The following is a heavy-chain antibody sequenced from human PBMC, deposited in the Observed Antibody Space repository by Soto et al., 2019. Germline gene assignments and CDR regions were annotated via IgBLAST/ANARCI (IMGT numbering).Heavy chain of an antibody. CDR3: ARAVGNYYGMDV. V-gene: IGHV3-21*05. J-gene: IGHJ6*02. D-gene: IGHD1-26*01. Sequence: GGSLRLSCAVSGFTFTRYSTNWVRQAPGKGLEWLSYSNGSSAYTNYADSVKGRFTISRDNAKNSLFLQLTSLRDEDTAVYYCARAVGNYYGMDVWGQGTTVTVSS. CDR2: SNGSSAYT. CDR1: GFTFTRYS.